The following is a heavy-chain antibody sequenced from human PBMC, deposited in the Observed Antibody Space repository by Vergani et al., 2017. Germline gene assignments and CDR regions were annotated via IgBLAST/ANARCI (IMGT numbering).Heavy chain of an antibody. Sequence: QVQLVQSGAEVKKPGASVKVSCTASGYTFTSYDINWVRQATGQGLEWMGGMNPNSGNTGYAQKFQGRVTMTRNTSISTAYMELRSLRSEDTAVYYCARDGYSYGYRPMGLDYGGQGTRVTVSS. V-gene: IGHV1-8*01. J-gene: IGHJ4*02. D-gene: IGHD5-18*01. CDR3: ARDGYSYGYRPMGLDY. CDR1: GYTFTSYD. CDR2: MNPNSGNT.